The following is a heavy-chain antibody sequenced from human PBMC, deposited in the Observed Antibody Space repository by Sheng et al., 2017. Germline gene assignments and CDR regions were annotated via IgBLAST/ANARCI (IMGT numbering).Heavy chain of an antibody. V-gene: IGHV1-69*02. CDR2: IIPILGIA. Sequence: QVQLVQSGAEVKKPGSSVKVSCKASGGPFSSYTISWVRQAPGQGLEWMGRIIPILGIANYAQKFQGRVTITADKSTSTAYMELSSLRSEDTAVYYCARADYDSSGYYYMDVWGKGTTVTVSS. CDR3: ARADYDSSGYYYMDV. CDR1: GGPFSSYT. D-gene: IGHD3-22*01. J-gene: IGHJ6*03.